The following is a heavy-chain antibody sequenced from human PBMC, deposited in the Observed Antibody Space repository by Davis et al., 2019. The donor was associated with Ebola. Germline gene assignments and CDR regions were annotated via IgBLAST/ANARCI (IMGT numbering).Heavy chain of an antibody. J-gene: IGHJ2*01. Sequence: GESLKISCAASGFTFNTYAMSWVRQAPGRGLEWVSSVTDAGDNTYFTDSVKGRFTVSRDNSKNTLFLRMNSLRAEDTAVYYCAKEAETPGYFDLWGRGTLVTVSS. V-gene: IGHV3-23*01. CDR1: GFTFNTYA. CDR2: VTDAGDNT. CDR3: AKEAETPGYFDL. D-gene: IGHD6-25*01.